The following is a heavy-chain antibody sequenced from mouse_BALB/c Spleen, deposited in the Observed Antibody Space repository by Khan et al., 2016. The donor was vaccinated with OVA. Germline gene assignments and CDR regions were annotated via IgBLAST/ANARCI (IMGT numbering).Heavy chain of an antibody. CDR1: GFSLTSYG. V-gene: IGHV2-2*02. CDR2: IWSGGST. Sequence: QVQLQQSGPGLAQPSQSLSITCTVSGFSLTSYGIHWVRQSPGKGLEWLGVIWSGGSTDYSAAFISRLSISKDNSKSQVFFKMNSLQANDTAIYYCARNYDYDEGLAYWGQGTLVTVSA. D-gene: IGHD2-4*01. CDR3: ARNYDYDEGLAY. J-gene: IGHJ3*01.